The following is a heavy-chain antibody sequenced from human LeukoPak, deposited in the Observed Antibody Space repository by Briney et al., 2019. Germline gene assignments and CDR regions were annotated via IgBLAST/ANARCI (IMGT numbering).Heavy chain of an antibody. CDR3: AKDGIWSGYYHYYYMDV. J-gene: IGHJ6*03. Sequence: GGSLRLSCAAPRFTFSSYGMHWVRQAPGKGLEWVALIRYDGSNKYYADSVKGRFTISRDNSKNTLYLQMNSLRADDTAVYYCAKDGIWSGYYHYYYMDVWGKGTTVTLSS. CDR1: RFTFSSYG. D-gene: IGHD3-3*01. V-gene: IGHV3-30*02. CDR2: IRYDGSNK.